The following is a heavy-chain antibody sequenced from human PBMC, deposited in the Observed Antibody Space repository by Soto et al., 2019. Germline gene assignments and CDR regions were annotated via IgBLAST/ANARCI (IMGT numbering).Heavy chain of an antibody. CDR1: GGSISSYY. CDR3: ARQPISYSSGWSTYYYYYMDV. J-gene: IGHJ6*03. D-gene: IGHD6-19*01. V-gene: IGHV4-59*08. CDR2: IYYSGST. Sequence: SETLSLTCTVSGGSISSYYXSWIRQPPGKGLEWIGYIYYSGSTNYNPSLKSRVTISVDTSKNQFSLKLSSVTAADTAVYYCARQPISYSSGWSTYYYYYMDVWGKGTTVTVSS.